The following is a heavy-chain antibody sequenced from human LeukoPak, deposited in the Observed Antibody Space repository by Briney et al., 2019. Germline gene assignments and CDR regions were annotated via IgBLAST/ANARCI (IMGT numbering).Heavy chain of an antibody. CDR2: IDYSGGST. CDR1: GFTLSSYE. CDR3: ARDLFYSVSGTYYNVGRVFNY. Sequence: GTSLRLSCTASGFTLSSYEMSWIRQAPGKGLEWVSSIDYSGGSTYYADSVKGRFTISRDNSKNTLYLQLNSLRGDDTAVYYCARDLFYSVSGTYYNVGRVFNYWGQGTLVTVSS. V-gene: IGHV3-23*01. J-gene: IGHJ4*02. D-gene: IGHD3-10*01.